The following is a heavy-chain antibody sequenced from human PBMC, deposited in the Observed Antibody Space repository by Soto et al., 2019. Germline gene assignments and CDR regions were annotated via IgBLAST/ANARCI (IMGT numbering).Heavy chain of an antibody. CDR3: ARDREGQPHLLQLIDY. CDR1: GYTFSNYG. V-gene: IGHV1-18*01. Sequence: ASVKVSCKTSGYTFSNYGITWVRQAPGQPLEWLGWISLYSDGTNYAQKFQGRVSMTTDTSTTTAYLQMNSLRPEDTAVYSCARDREGQPHLLQLIDYWGQGTLVTVSS. J-gene: IGHJ4*02. CDR2: ISLYSDGT. D-gene: IGHD6-6*01.